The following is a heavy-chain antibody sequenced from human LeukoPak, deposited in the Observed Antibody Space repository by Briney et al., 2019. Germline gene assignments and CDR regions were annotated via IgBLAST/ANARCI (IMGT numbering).Heavy chain of an antibody. CDR2: IYYGGST. CDR3: ARQLGATHAYYYYYMDV. D-gene: IGHD4/OR15-4a*01. J-gene: IGHJ6*03. CDR1: GGSISSSSYY. V-gene: IGHV4-39*01. Sequence: WETLSLTCTVSGGSISSSSYYWGWIRQPPGKGLEWIVCIYYGGSTYYNPSLKSRVTISVDTSKNQFSLKLSSVTAADTAVYYCARQLGATHAYYYYYMDVWGKGTTVTVSS.